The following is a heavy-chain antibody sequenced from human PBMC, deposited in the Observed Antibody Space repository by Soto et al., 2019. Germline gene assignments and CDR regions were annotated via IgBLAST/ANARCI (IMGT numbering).Heavy chain of an antibody. J-gene: IGHJ3*02. CDR2: IGTAGDT. Sequence: GSLRLSCAASGFTFSSYDMHWVRQATGKGLEWVSAIGTAGDTYYPGSVKGRFTISRENAKNSLYLQMNSLRAGDTAVYYCARGADANDAFDIWGQGTMVTVSS. V-gene: IGHV3-13*01. CDR3: ARGADANDAFDI. CDR1: GFTFSSYD. D-gene: IGHD6-19*01.